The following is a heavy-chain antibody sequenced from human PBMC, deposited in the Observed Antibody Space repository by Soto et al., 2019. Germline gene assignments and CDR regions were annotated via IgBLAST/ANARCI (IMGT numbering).Heavy chain of an antibody. CDR3: ARRVFP. V-gene: IGHV4-31*03. J-gene: IGHJ5*02. CDR1: RGSISSCGYY. Sequence: QVQLQESGPGLVKPSQTLSLTCTVSRGSISSCGYYWTWIRQHPGKGLEWIGYIYYSGSTYNNPSLKSRLTLSLHTSKYQFSLKLCSVTSPDTAVYYCARRVFPWGQGTLVTLSS. CDR2: IYYSGST.